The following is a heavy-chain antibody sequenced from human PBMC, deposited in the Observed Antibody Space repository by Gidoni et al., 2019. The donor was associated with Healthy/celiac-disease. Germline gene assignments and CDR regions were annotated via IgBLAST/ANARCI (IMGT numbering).Heavy chain of an antibody. CDR2: IRGRGGST. J-gene: IGHJ5*02. CDR1: GFTFSSYA. Sequence: EVQLLESGGGLVQPGGSLRLSCAASGFTFSSYAMSWVRQAPGKGLDWGSAIRGRGGSTYYADSVKGRFTISRDNSKNTLYLQMNSLRAEETAVYYCAKDRTGHYVSWFDPWGQGTLVTVSP. V-gene: IGHV3-23*01. D-gene: IGHD3-16*01. CDR3: AKDRTGHYVSWFDP.